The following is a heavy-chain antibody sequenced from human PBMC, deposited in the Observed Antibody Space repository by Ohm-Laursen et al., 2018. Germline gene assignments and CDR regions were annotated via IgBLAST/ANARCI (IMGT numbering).Heavy chain of an antibody. Sequence: SLRLSCAAPGFTFSSYGMHWVRQAPGKGLEWVAVIWYDGSNKYYADSVKGRFTISRDNSKNTLYLQMNSLRAEDTAVYYCAKDTGSGWWYGMDVWGQGTTVTVSS. CDR3: AKDTGSGWWYGMDV. CDR2: IWYDGSNK. J-gene: IGHJ6*02. V-gene: IGHV3-33*06. D-gene: IGHD6-19*01. CDR1: GFTFSSYG.